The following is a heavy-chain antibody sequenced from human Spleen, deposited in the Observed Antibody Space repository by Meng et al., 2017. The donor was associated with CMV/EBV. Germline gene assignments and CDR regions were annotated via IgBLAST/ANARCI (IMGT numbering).Heavy chain of an antibody. J-gene: IGHJ4*02. CDR3: AKDSDFWSGLFDY. CDR2: ITWDGGRT. V-gene: IGHV3-43D*03. Sequence: ETLSLTCAASGFTFDDYAMHWVRQAPGKGLEWVSLITWDGGRTYYADSVKGRFTISRDNAKNSLYLQMNSLRAEDTALYYCAKDSDFWSGLFDYWGQGTLVTVSS. D-gene: IGHD3-3*01. CDR1: GFTFDDYA.